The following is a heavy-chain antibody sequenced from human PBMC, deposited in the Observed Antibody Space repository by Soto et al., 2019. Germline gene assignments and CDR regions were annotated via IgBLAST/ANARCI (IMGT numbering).Heavy chain of an antibody. CDR3: ARDNGVTKEYFFDY. J-gene: IGHJ4*02. D-gene: IGHD4-17*01. CDR1: GFLFSNYN. V-gene: IGHV3-30*04. Sequence: GGSLRLSCAASGFLFSNYNMHWVRQAPGKGLEWVARISYDGTHKYYADSVRGRFTISRDNPRNTLYLQLSSLRGEDTAVYFCARDNGVTKEYFFDYWGQGTLVTVSS. CDR2: ISYDGTHK.